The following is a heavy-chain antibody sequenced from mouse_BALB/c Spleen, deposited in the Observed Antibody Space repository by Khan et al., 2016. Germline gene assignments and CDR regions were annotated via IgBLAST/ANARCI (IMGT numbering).Heavy chain of an antibody. Sequence: EVQLVETGGGLVQPKGSLKLSCVASGFTFNTNAMNWVRQAPGKGLEWVARIRNKSNNYATYYADSVKDRFTISRDDSQNMLYLQMNNLKTEDTATYYCVKSDGYYFTYWGQGTLVTVFA. CDR2: IRNKSNNYAT. CDR1: GFTFNTNA. CDR3: VKSDGYYFTY. V-gene: IGHV10S3*01. D-gene: IGHD2-3*01. J-gene: IGHJ3*01.